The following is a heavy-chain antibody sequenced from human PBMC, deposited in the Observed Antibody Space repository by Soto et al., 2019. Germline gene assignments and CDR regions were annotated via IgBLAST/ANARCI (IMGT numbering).Heavy chain of an antibody. V-gene: IGHV5-51*01. J-gene: IGHJ4*02. D-gene: IGHD2-15*01. Sequence: PGESLKISCKGSRYTFTSYWIGWVRQMPGEGLEWMGVIYPSDSDIRYGPSFQGKVTISADKSITTAYLQWSSLKAADTAMYYCVRSGTSSGRFSDYWGQGTLVTVSS. CDR2: IYPSDSDI. CDR1: RYTFTSYW. CDR3: VRSGTSSGRFSDY.